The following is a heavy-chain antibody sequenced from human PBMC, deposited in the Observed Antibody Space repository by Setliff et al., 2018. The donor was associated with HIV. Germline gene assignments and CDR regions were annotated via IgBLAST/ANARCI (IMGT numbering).Heavy chain of an antibody. J-gene: IGHJ4*02. D-gene: IGHD3-9*01. CDR3: AREAYDVLTPHAHIDY. CDR2: ISGSGGNT. Sequence: GESLKISCAASGFTFSRYAMSWVRQAPGKGLEWVSVISGSGGNTYYADSVKGRFTISRDNAKNSLHLQMNSLRAEDAAFYYCAREAYDVLTPHAHIDYWGQGVLVTVSS. CDR1: GFTFSRYA. V-gene: IGHV3-23*01.